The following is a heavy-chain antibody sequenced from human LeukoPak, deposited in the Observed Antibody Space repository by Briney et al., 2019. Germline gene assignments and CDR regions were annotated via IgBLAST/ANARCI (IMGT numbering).Heavy chain of an antibody. CDR1: GGSISSYY. D-gene: IGHD5-24*01. J-gene: IGHJ4*02. Sequence: SETLSLTCTVSGGSISSYYWSWIRQPPGKGLEWMGYIYYSGSTNYNPSLTSRVTISVDTSKNQFSLKLSSVTAADTAVYYCAREGAGYNQKYFDYWGQGTLVTVSS. CDR2: IYYSGST. CDR3: AREGAGYNQKYFDY. V-gene: IGHV4-59*01.